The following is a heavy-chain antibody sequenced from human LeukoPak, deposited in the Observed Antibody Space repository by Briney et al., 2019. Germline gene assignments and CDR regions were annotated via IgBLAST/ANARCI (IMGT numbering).Heavy chain of an antibody. Sequence: SETLSLTCAVSGAFITNSHWWSWARQPPGKGLEWIGEIYHSGTTNYNPSLQSRVTMSVDKSKNQFSLKLSSVTAADTAVYYCATYFYAEHGSYYFDYWGQGTLVTVSS. CDR2: IYHSGTT. V-gene: IGHV4-4*02. D-gene: IGHD4-17*01. CDR1: GAFITNSHW. J-gene: IGHJ4*02. CDR3: ATYFYAEHGSYYFDY.